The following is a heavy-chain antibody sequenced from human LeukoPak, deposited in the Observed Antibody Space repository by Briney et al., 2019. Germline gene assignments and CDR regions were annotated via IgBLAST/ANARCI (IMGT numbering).Heavy chain of an antibody. CDR1: GGSFSGYY. CDR3: ARRHYFIDY. D-gene: IGHD3-10*01. J-gene: IGHJ4*02. CDR2: INHSGST. Sequence: PSETLSLTCAVYGGSFSGYYWSWIRQPPGKGLEWIGEINHSGSTNYNPSLKSRVTISVDTSKNQFSLKLSSVTAADTAVYYCARRHYFIDYWGQGTLVTVSS. V-gene: IGHV4-34*01.